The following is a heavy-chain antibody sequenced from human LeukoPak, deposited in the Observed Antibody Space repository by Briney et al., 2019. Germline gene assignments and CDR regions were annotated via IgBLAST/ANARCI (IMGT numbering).Heavy chain of an antibody. CDR2: ISSSSSYI. V-gene: IGHV3-21*01. J-gene: IGHJ4*02. Sequence: GGSLRLSCAASGFTFSSYIMNWVRQAPGKGLEWVSSISSSSSYIYYADSVKGRFTISRDNAKNSLYLQMNSLRAEDTAVYYCARVNIVGATFFDYWGQGTLVTVSS. CDR3: ARVNIVGATFFDY. D-gene: IGHD1-26*01. CDR1: GFTFSSYI.